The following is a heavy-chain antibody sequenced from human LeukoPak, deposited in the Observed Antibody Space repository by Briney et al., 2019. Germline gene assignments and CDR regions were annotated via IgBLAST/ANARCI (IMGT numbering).Heavy chain of an antibody. CDR1: GFTFSGYG. D-gene: IGHD2-2*01. V-gene: IGHV3-30*18. CDR3: AKSKPPREYCSVTTCYAGFGAFDI. CDR2: TSYDGREK. J-gene: IGHJ3*02. Sequence: GGSLRLSCAASGFTFSGYGMNWVRQAPGKGLEWVAITSYDGREKYYADSVKGRFTISRGNSKDTLYLQMNSLRPEDTAIYYCAKSKPPREYCSVTTCYAGFGAFDIWGQGTMVTVFS.